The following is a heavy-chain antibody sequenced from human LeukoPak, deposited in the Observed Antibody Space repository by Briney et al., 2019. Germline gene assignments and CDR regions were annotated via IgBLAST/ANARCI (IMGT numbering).Heavy chain of an antibody. CDR2: IWYDGSNK. D-gene: IGHD3-16*02. CDR3: ARDVKLSLWVEYFQH. Sequence: GRSPRLSCAASGFTFSSYGMHWVRQAPGKGLEWVAVIWYDGSNKYYADSVKGRFTISRDNSKNTLYLQMNSLRAEDTAVYYCARDVKLSLWVEYFQHWGQGTLVTVSS. J-gene: IGHJ1*01. V-gene: IGHV3-33*01. CDR1: GFTFSSYG.